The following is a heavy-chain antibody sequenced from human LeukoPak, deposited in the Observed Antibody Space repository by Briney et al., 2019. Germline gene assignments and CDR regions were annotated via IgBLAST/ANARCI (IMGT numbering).Heavy chain of an antibody. V-gene: IGHV4-30-4*01. Sequence: PSQTLSLTCTVSGGSISSGDYYWSWSRQPPGKGLEWIVYIYYSGSTYYNPSLKSRVTISVDTSKNQFSLKLSSVTAADTAVYYCARDLIIAAAGRGGDWFDPWGQGTLVTVSS. J-gene: IGHJ5*02. CDR1: GGSISSGDYY. CDR2: IYYSGST. D-gene: IGHD6-13*01. CDR3: ARDLIIAAAGRGGDWFDP.